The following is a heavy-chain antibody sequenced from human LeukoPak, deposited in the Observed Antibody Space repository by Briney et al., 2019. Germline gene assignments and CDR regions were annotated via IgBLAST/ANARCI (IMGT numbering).Heavy chain of an antibody. J-gene: IGHJ4*02. V-gene: IGHV3-33*01. CDR3: ARYIVPAAIPWPYFDY. Sequence: GGSLRLSCAASGFTFSSYGMHWVRQAPGKGLEWVAVIWYDGSNKYYADSVKGRFTISRDNSKNTLYLQMNSLRAEDTAVYYCARYIVPAAIPWPYFDYWGQGTLVTVSS. CDR1: GFTFSSYG. D-gene: IGHD2-2*01. CDR2: IWYDGSNK.